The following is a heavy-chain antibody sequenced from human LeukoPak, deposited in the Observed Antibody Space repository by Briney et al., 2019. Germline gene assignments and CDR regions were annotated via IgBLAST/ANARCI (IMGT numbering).Heavy chain of an antibody. V-gene: IGHV3-21*01. CDR3: AREGVVEMATNAFDY. CDR1: GFTFSSYS. CDR2: ISSSSSYI. D-gene: IGHD5-24*01. J-gene: IGHJ4*02. Sequence: PGGSLRLSCAASGFTFSSYSMNWVRQAPGKGLEWVSSISSSSSYIHYADSVKGRFTISRDNAKNSLYLQMNSLRAEDTAVYYCAREGVVEMATNAFDYWGQGTLVTVSS.